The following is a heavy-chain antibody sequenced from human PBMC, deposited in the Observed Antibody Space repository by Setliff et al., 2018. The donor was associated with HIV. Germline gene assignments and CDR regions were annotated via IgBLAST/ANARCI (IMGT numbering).Heavy chain of an antibody. J-gene: IGHJ6*03. V-gene: IGHV4-39*01. CDR3: VRHTRDTSLAHYYYYIDV. D-gene: IGHD5-18*01. CDR1: GGSISTNSYY. CDR2: VHNSGGT. Sequence: SETLSLTCTVSGGSISTNSYYWGWIRQSPGKGLEWVGNVHNSGGTNYNPSLKSRVSISVDTSKNQFSLNVNSVTAPDTAVYYCVRHTRDTSLAHYYYYIDVWGEGTTVTVSS.